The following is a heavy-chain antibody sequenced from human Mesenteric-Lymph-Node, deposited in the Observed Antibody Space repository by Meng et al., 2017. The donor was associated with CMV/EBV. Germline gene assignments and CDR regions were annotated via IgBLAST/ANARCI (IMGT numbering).Heavy chain of an antibody. J-gene: IGHJ4*02. V-gene: IGHV3-9*01. D-gene: IGHD2-2*02. CDR2: ISWNSGSK. Sequence: GGSLRLSCAASGFTFDDYAMHWVRQAPGKGLEWVSGISWNSGSKGYADSVKGRFTISRDNAKNSLYLQMNSLRAEDTALYYCAKDPIVVVPATIGNDYWGQGTLVTVSS. CDR3: AKDPIVVVPATIGNDY. CDR1: GFTFDDYA.